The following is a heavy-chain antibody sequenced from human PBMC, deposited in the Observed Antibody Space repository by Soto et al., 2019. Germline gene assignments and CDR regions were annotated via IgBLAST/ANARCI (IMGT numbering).Heavy chain of an antibody. CDR3: ARAPYCSGGSCYFDY. Sequence: PSETLSLTCTVSGGSISSYYWSWIRQPPGKGLEWIGYIYYSGSTYYNPSLKSRVTISVDTSKNQFSLKLSSVTAADTAVYYCARAPYCSGGSCYFDYWGQGTPVTVSS. CDR2: IYYSGST. V-gene: IGHV4-59*12. D-gene: IGHD2-15*01. CDR1: GGSISSYY. J-gene: IGHJ4*02.